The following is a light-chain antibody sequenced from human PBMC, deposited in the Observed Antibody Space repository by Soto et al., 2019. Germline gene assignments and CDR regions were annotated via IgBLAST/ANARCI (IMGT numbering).Light chain of an antibody. J-gene: IGLJ1*01. CDR2: DAT. Sequence: QSVLTQSPSASGSPGKSVTIFCTGISSDIGGYNSVSWYQQHPGKAPKVMLYDATKRPSGVPDRFSGSESANTASLTVSALQAENEADYYCSSFTDGNNLVSGNGTKVTVL. CDR1: SSDIGGYNS. V-gene: IGLV2-8*01. CDR3: SSFTDGNNLV.